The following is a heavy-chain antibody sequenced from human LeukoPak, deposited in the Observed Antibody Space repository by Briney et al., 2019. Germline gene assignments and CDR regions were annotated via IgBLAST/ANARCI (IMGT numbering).Heavy chain of an antibody. CDR3: ASFRDADN. Sequence: GGSLRLSCEVSGLTFRKVWMHWVRQTPGQGLVWVCRINTAGSTVYADPVKGRFTISRDNAKNMVYLQMNSLRTEDTAVYYCASFRDADNWGRGTMVTVSS. D-gene: IGHD2-21*01. CDR1: GLTFRKVW. V-gene: IGHV3-74*01. CDR2: INTAGST. J-gene: IGHJ3*01.